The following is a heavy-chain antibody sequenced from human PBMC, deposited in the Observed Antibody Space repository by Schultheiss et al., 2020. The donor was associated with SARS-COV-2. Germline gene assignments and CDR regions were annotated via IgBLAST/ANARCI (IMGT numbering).Heavy chain of an antibody. J-gene: IGHJ4*02. Sequence: ASVKVSCKASGGTFSSYAISWVRQAPGQGLEWMGWMNPNSGGTGYAQKFQGRVTMTRDTSISTAYMEVSSLRSEDTAVYYCVRGLGYCSSVSCSTDDYWGQGALVTVSS. CDR1: GGTFSSYA. D-gene: IGHD2-2*02. CDR2: MNPNSGGT. CDR3: VRGLGYCSSVSCSTDDY. V-gene: IGHV1-8*02.